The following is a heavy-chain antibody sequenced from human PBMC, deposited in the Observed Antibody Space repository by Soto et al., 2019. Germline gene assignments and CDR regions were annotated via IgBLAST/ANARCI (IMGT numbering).Heavy chain of an antibody. D-gene: IGHD2-15*01. CDR3: ARPGYCSDGTCYPDY. V-gene: IGHV4-34*01. CDR2: IHHSGST. J-gene: IGHJ4*02. Sequence: QVQLQQWGAGLLKPAETLSLTCAVYGGSLSGSYWSWIRQPPGTGLEWIGEIHHSGSTYYNPSLKIRVTLSVDTSKNQFSLKLNSVTATDTAVYYCARPGYCSDGTCYPDYWGQGTLVTVSS. CDR1: GGSLSGSY.